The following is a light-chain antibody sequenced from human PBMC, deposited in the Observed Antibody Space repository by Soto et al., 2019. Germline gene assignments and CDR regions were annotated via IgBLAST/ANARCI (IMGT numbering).Light chain of an antibody. Sequence: LSLSPGERATLSCRAIQSVSSKYLGWYQQKPGQAPRLLIYGASSRANGIPDRFSGSGSGTDFTLTISFLYPAEDGIRYCSTF. V-gene: IGKV3-20*01. CDR3: ST. J-gene: IGKJ4*02. CDR2: GAS. CDR1: QSVSSKY.